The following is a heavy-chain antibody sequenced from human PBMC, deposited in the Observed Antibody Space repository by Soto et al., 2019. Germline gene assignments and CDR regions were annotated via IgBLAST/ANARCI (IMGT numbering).Heavy chain of an antibody. J-gene: IGHJ6*02. CDR1: GYTFTSYA. V-gene: IGHV1-3*01. CDR2: INAGNGNT. D-gene: IGHD2-2*01. Sequence: ASVKVSCKASGYTFTSYAMHWVRQAPGQRLEWMGWINAGNGNTKYSQKFQGRVTITRDTSASTAYMELSSLRSEDTAVYYCARYCSSTSCLQLGDYYYDMDVWGQGTTVTLSS. CDR3: ARYCSSTSCLQLGDYYYDMDV.